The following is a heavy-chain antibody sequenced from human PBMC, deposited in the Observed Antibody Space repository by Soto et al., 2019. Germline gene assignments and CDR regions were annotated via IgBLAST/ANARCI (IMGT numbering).Heavy chain of an antibody. Sequence: SETLSLTCSVSGTSIRGYYWTWIRQPPGKGLEWIGYIYYTGTTKYNPSLKSRVTISVDTSKNQFSLRLNSVTAADTAVYYCAREVSSFGSNHFDSWGQGALVTVS. D-gene: IGHD3-10*01. CDR2: IYYTGTT. J-gene: IGHJ4*02. CDR1: GTSIRGYY. CDR3: AREVSSFGSNHFDS. V-gene: IGHV4-59*01.